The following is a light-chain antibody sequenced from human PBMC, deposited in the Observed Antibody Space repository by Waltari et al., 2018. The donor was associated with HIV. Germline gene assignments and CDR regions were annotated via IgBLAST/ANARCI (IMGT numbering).Light chain of an antibody. CDR2: DTS. V-gene: IGLV7-46*01. Sequence: QPVVTQEPSLTVAPGGTVTLTCASSAGDVTSDHYPSWFQLKPGQAPRTLIYDTSDRHSSTPARFSGSLLGGKAALTLSGAQPDDEADYFCLLAFRGPRVFGEGTRLTVL. CDR3: LLAFRGPRV. J-gene: IGLJ2*01. CDR1: AGDVTSDHY.